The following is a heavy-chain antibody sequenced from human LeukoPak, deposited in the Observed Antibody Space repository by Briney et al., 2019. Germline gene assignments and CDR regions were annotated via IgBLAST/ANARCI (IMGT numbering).Heavy chain of an antibody. D-gene: IGHD3-10*01. CDR1: GGTFSSYA. Sequence: ASVKVSCKASGGTFSSYAISWVRQAPGQGLEWMGGIIPIFGTANYAQKFQGRVSITADESTSTAYMELSSLRSEDTAVYYCARGGDFTDNWFDPWGQGTLVIVSS. CDR3: ARGGDFTDNWFDP. CDR2: IIPIFGTA. J-gene: IGHJ5*02. V-gene: IGHV1-69*13.